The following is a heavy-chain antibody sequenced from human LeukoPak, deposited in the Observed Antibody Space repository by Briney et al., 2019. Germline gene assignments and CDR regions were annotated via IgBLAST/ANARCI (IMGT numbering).Heavy chain of an antibody. J-gene: IGHJ3*02. Sequence: SETLSLTCTVSGGSISSSSYYWGWIRQPPGKGLEWIGSIYYSGSTYYNPSLKSRVTISVDTSKNQFSLKLSSVTAADTAVYYCARGRSITMIVVVINHDAFDIWGQGTMVTVSS. D-gene: IGHD3-22*01. CDR3: ARGRSITMIVVVINHDAFDI. V-gene: IGHV4-39*01. CDR2: IYYSGST. CDR1: GGSISSSSYY.